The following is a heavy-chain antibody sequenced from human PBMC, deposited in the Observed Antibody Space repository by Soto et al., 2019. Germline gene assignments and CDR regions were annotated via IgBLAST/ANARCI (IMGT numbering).Heavy chain of an antibody. Sequence: EVQLLESGGGLVQPGGSLRLSCAASGFTFSSYGMSWVRQAPGKGLEWVSVISGSGGSSYYADSVRGRFTLSRDNSKNTVYLQMDSLRAEDTAVYYCATDSPVGVPLMRDLHDWGPGTLVTVSA. CDR1: GFTFSSYG. D-gene: IGHD2-8*01. CDR3: ATDSPVGVPLMRDLHD. CDR2: ISGSGGSS. J-gene: IGHJ1*01. V-gene: IGHV3-23*01.